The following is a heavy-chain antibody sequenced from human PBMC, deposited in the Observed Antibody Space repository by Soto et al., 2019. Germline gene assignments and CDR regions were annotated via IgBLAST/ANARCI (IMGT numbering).Heavy chain of an antibody. Sequence: QVQLVQSGAEVKKPGASVKVSCKASGYTFTSYDINWVRQATGQGLEWMGWMNPNSGNTGYAQKFQGRVTMTRNTSISTAYMELSNLRSEDTAVYYCARVRYDYVWGSYRHDYWGQGTLVTVSS. V-gene: IGHV1-8*01. CDR2: MNPNSGNT. CDR1: GYTFTSYD. CDR3: ARVRYDYVWGSYRHDY. J-gene: IGHJ4*02. D-gene: IGHD3-16*02.